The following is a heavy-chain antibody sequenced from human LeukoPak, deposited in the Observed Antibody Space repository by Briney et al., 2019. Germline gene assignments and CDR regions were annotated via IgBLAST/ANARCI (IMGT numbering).Heavy chain of an antibody. Sequence: GGSLRLSCAASGFTFSSYAMSWVRQAPGKGLEWVSAFSGGGGTTYYADSVKGRFTISRDNSKNTLYLRMNSLRAEDTAVYYCAKGSRFYYGSGSPNWFDPWGQGTLVTVSS. CDR3: AKGSRFYYGSGSPNWFDP. CDR1: GFTFSSYA. D-gene: IGHD3-10*01. CDR2: FSGGGGTT. J-gene: IGHJ5*02. V-gene: IGHV3-23*01.